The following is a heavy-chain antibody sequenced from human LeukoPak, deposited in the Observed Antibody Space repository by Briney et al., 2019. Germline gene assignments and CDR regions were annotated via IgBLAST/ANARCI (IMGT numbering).Heavy chain of an antibody. V-gene: IGHV3-30-3*01. CDR1: GFTFSSYA. CDR3: ARALVVAATHPLDY. Sequence: GRSLRLSCAASGFTFSSYAMHWVRQAPGKGLEWVAVISYDGSNKYYADSVKGRFTISRDNSKNTLYLQMNSLRAEDTAVYYCARALVVAATHPLDYWGQGTLVTVSS. CDR2: ISYDGSNK. D-gene: IGHD2-15*01. J-gene: IGHJ4*02.